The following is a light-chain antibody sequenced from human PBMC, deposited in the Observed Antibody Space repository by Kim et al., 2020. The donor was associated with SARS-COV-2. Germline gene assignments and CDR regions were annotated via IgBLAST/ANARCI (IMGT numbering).Light chain of an antibody. J-gene: IGLJ2*01. Sequence: SITISCTGTSSDVGGYNYFSWYQQHPGKAPKLMIYDVSNRPSGVSNRFSGSKSGNTASLTISGLQAEDEADYYCSSYTSSSTLDVLFGGGTQLTVL. CDR1: SSDVGGYNY. V-gene: IGLV2-14*03. CDR2: DVS. CDR3: SSYTSSSTLDVL.